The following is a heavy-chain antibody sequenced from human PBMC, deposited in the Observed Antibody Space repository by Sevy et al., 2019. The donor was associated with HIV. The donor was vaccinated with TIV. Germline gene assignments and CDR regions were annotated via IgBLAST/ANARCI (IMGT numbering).Heavy chain of an antibody. D-gene: IGHD3-3*01. Sequence: SETLSLTCTVSGGSISSGSYYWGWIRQPPGKGLEWFGSIYYSGSTYYNPSLKSRVTISVDTSKNQFSLKLSSVTAADTAVYYCARYYDFPPNEDYFDYWGQGTLVTVSS. CDR2: IYYSGST. V-gene: IGHV4-39*01. CDR1: GGSISSGSYY. J-gene: IGHJ4*02. CDR3: ARYYDFPPNEDYFDY.